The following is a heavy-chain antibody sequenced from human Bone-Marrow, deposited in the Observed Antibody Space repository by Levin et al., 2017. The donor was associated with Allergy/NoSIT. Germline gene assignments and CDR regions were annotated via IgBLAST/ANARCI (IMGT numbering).Heavy chain of an antibody. CDR1: GPILSDYA. V-gene: IGHV3-23*01. Sequence: ASVKVSCVASGPILSDYAMNWVRQAPGKGLEWVSGMSGSGGKRYYTDSVKGRFTISRDFSKNTVFLHMNSLRGEDTAVYYCAKAGTTVMLNYSYMDVWGTGTTVTVSS. CDR3: AKAGTTVMLNYSYMDV. J-gene: IGHJ6*03. D-gene: IGHD4-17*01. CDR2: MSGSGGKR.